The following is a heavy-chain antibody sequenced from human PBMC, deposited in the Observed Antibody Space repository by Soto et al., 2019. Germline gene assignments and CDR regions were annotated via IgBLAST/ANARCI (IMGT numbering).Heavy chain of an antibody. CDR1: VFTFINTW. Sequence: GWSLRLSCASSVFTFINTWMHWVRQAPGRGLVWVSHINSDGTTTTYADSVKGRFTISRDNAKNTVHLQMNSLRAEDTAVYYCATDGSYAQHVWGQGTTVTVSS. CDR2: INSDGTTT. D-gene: IGHD2-2*01. V-gene: IGHV3-74*01. J-gene: IGHJ6*02. CDR3: ATDGSYAQHV.